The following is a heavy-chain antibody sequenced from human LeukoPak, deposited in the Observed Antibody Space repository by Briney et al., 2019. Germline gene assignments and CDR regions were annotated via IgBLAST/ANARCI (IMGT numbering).Heavy chain of an antibody. V-gene: IGHV3-21*01. CDR1: GFTFSSYS. Sequence: GGSLRLSCAASGFTFSSYSMNWVRQAPGKGLEWVSSISSSSSYIYYADSVKGRFTISRDNAKNSLYLQMNSLRAEDTAVYYCARKTTGTMSPYFDYWGQGTLVTVSS. CDR2: ISSSSSYI. J-gene: IGHJ4*02. D-gene: IGHD1-1*01. CDR3: ARKTTGTMSPYFDY.